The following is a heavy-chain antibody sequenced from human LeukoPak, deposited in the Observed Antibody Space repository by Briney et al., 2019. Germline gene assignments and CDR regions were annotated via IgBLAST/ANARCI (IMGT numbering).Heavy chain of an antibody. CDR1: GGTFSSYA. Sequence: GASVKVSCKASGGTFSSYAISWVRQAPGQGLEWMGGIIPIFGTANYAQKFQGRVTITADESTSTAYMELSSLRSEDTAVYYCARVNGDYYYYYMDVWGKGTTVTISS. CDR3: ARVNGDYYYYYMDV. CDR2: IIPIFGTA. V-gene: IGHV1-69*13. D-gene: IGHD4-17*01. J-gene: IGHJ6*03.